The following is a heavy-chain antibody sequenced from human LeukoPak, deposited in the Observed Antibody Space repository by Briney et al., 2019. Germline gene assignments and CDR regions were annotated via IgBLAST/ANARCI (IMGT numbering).Heavy chain of an antibody. CDR2: ISSDSATI. J-gene: IGHJ4*02. CDR3: ARAQTMLTAPLDY. Sequence: GGSLRLSCAASGFTFSSYKMNWVRQAPGKGLEWVSYISSDSATIYYADSVKGRFTISRDNAKNSLYLQINSLRAEDTAVYYCARAQTMLTAPLDYWGQGTLVTVSS. V-gene: IGHV3-48*01. CDR1: GFTFSSYK. D-gene: IGHD3-9*01.